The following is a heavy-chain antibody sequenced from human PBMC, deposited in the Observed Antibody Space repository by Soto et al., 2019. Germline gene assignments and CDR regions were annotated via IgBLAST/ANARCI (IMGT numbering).Heavy chain of an antibody. D-gene: IGHD5-12*01. CDR1: GYSVSSGYY. CDR3: ARVHTSGSGCDY. CDR2: VSHSGST. J-gene: IGHJ4*02. Sequence: SETLSLTCAVSGYSVSSGYYWAWIRQSPGKGLEWLGSVSHSGSTYYNPSLKSRVTMSVDTSKNQISLNLISVTAADTALYYCARVHTSGSGCDYWGQGTLVTVSS. V-gene: IGHV4-38-2*01.